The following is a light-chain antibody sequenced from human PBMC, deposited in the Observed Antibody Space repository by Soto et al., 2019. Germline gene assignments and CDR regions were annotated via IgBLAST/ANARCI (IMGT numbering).Light chain of an antibody. CDR3: QQSYSTLIT. CDR2: AAS. Sequence: DIQMTQSPSTLPASVGDRVTITCRASQSISNWLAWYQQKPGKAPKLLIYAASSLQSGVPSRFSGSGSGTDFTLTISSLQPEDFATYYCQQSYSTLITFGQGTRLEIK. CDR1: QSISNW. J-gene: IGKJ5*01. V-gene: IGKV1-39*01.